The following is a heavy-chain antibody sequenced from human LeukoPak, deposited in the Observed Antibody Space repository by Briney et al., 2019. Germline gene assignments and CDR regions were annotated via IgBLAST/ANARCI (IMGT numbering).Heavy chain of an antibody. CDR1: GFAFSSYG. CDR3: AKDWNWVIDY. V-gene: IGHV3-30*02. J-gene: IGHJ4*02. D-gene: IGHD1-7*01. CDR2: IHYDSTTE. Sequence: PGGSLRLSCAASGFAFSSYGMHWVRQAPGKGLEWVAYIHYDSTTEDYADSVKGRFTISRDNSKNTLFLQMNNLRVEDMAVFYCAKDWNWVIDYWGQGTLVTVSS.